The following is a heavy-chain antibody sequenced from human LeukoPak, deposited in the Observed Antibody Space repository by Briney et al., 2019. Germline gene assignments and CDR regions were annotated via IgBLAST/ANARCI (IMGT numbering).Heavy chain of an antibody. CDR2: INPSGGST. CDR3: ARDRDYYDSSGYFDAYYFDY. CDR1: GYTFTSYY. Sequence: ASVKVSCKASGYTFTSYYMHGVRQAPGQGLEWMGIINPSGGSTSYAQKFQGRVTMTRDTSTSTVYMELSSLRSEDTAVYYCARDRDYYDSSGYFDAYYFDYWGQGTLVTVSS. D-gene: IGHD3-22*01. V-gene: IGHV1-46*01. J-gene: IGHJ4*02.